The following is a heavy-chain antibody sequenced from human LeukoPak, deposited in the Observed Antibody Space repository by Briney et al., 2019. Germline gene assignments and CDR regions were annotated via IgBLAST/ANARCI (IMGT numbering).Heavy chain of an antibody. D-gene: IGHD3-3*01. Sequence: GGSLRLSCAASGFTFSGFWMHWVRQAPGKGLVWVSRISGDGSTTSFADSVKGRFTISRDNSKNTLYLQMNSLRAEDTAVYYCAKGVPYYDFWSGGGVDYWGQGTLVTVSS. CDR3: AKGVPYYDFWSGGGVDY. J-gene: IGHJ4*02. CDR1: GFTFSGFW. V-gene: IGHV3-74*01. CDR2: ISGDGSTT.